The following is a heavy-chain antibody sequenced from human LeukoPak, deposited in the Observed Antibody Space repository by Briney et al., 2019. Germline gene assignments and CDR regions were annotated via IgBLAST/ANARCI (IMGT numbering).Heavy chain of an antibody. CDR2: INPNSGGT. Sequence: ASVKVSCKASGYTFTGYYMHWVRQAPGQGLEWMGWINPNSGGTNYAQKFQGRVTMTRDTSISTAYMELSSLRSEDTAVYYCARDRALGSGKYYFDYWGQGTLVTVSA. CDR3: ARDRALGSGKYYFDY. V-gene: IGHV1-2*02. J-gene: IGHJ4*02. CDR1: GYTFTGYY. D-gene: IGHD3-16*01.